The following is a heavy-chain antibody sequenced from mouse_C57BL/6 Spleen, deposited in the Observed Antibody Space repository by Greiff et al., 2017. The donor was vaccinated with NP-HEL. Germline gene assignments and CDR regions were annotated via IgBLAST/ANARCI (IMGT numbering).Heavy chain of an antibody. CDR1: GFTFSDYY. D-gene: IGHD5-1*01. V-gene: IGHV5-16*01. J-gene: IGHJ4*01. Sequence: EVKLVESEGGLVQPGSSMKLSCTASGFTFSDYYMAWVRQVPEKGLEWVANINYDGSSTYYLDSLKSRFIISRDNAKNILYLQMSSLKSEDTATYYCARDTYGGAMDYWGQGTSVTVSS. CDR2: INYDGSST. CDR3: ARDTYGGAMDY.